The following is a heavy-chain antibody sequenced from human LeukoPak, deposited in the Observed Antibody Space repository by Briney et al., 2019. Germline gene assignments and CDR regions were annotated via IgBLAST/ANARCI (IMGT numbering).Heavy chain of an antibody. Sequence: GESLKISCKGSGYSFTSYWIGGVRQNPGKGLEWRGIIDPGHSDTRYSPSFQGQVTISADKSISTAYLQWSSLKASDTAMYYCAREPTVTTRYFDYWGQGTLVTVSS. J-gene: IGHJ4*02. V-gene: IGHV5-51*01. CDR1: GYSFTSYW. CDR2: IDPGHSDT. CDR3: AREPTVTTRYFDY. D-gene: IGHD4-17*01.